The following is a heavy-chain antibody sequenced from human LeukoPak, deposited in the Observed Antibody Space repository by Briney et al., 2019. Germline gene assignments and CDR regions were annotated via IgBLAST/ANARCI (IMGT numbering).Heavy chain of an antibody. V-gene: IGHV3-11*05. J-gene: IGHJ4*02. CDR1: GFTFSDYY. CDR3: ARVHSSTYLATDY. D-gene: IGHD2-2*01. Sequence: GGSLRLSCAASGFTFSDYYMSWIRQAPGKGQEWVSYISSSSSYTNYADSVKGRFTISRDNAKNSLYLQMDSLRAEDTAVYYCARVHSSTYLATDYWGQGTLVTVSS. CDR2: ISSSSSYT.